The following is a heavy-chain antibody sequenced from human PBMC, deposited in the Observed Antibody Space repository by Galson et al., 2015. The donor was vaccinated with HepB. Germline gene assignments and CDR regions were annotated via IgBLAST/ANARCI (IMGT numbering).Heavy chain of an antibody. J-gene: IGHJ4*02. CDR2: FDPEDGET. V-gene: IGHV1-24*01. Sequence: SVKVSCKVSGYTLTELSMHWVRQAPGKGLEWMGGFDPEDGETIYAQKFQGRVTMTEDTSTDTAYMELSSLRSEDTAVYYCATAPRRYYYDSSGYYYDYWGQGTLVTVSS. D-gene: IGHD3-22*01. CDR3: ATAPRRYYYDSSGYYYDY. CDR1: GYTLTELS.